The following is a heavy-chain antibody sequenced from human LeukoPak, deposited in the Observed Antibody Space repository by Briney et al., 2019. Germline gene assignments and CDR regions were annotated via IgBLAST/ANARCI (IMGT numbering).Heavy chain of an antibody. Sequence: SETLSLTCVVYGGSFSGYHWSWIRQSPGKGLEWIGEINHRGSTNYNPSLKRRVTMSLDTSKNQFSLKLNSVTAADTAVYYCARAPPLRGGFDYWGQGTLVTVSS. J-gene: IGHJ4*02. D-gene: IGHD2-15*01. CDR2: INHRGST. V-gene: IGHV4-34*01. CDR1: GGSFSGYH. CDR3: ARAPPLRGGFDY.